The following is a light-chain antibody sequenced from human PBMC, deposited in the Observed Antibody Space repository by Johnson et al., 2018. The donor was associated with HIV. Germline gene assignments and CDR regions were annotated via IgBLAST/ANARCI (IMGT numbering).Light chain of an antibody. J-gene: IGLJ1*01. CDR2: KND. CDR1: SSTIGNNY. CDR3: GTWDTGLTKGGC. Sequence: QSVLTQPPSVSVAPGQKVTISCSGSSSTIGNNYVSWYQVLPGTAPKLLIYKNDKRPSGIPDRFSGSKSGTSATLGITGLQTGDEADYYCGTWDTGLTKGGCFGTGTKVTVL. V-gene: IGLV1-51*02.